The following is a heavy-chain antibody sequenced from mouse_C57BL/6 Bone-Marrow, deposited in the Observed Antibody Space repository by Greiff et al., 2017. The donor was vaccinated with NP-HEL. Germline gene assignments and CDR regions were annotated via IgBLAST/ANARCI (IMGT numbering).Heavy chain of an antibody. CDR2: IYPGDGDT. Sequence: LMESGAELVKPGASVKISCKASGYAFSSYWMNWVKQRPGKGLEWIGQIYPGDGDTNYNGKFKGKATLTADKSSSTAYMQLSSLTSEDSAVYFCARYYGSSYYFDYWGQGTTLTVSS. CDR1: GYAFSSYW. CDR3: ARYYGSSYYFDY. V-gene: IGHV1-80*01. J-gene: IGHJ2*01. D-gene: IGHD1-1*01.